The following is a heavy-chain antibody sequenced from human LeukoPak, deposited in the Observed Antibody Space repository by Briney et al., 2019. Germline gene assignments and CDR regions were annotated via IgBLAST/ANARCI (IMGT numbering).Heavy chain of an antibody. Sequence: SETLSLTCTVSGGSISGYYWSWIRQAPGKGLEWIGYIYYNGNTNYNPFLKRRVTLSVDTSKNQFSLKLSSVTAADTAVYYCARSPTTVVSGFYYYGMDVWGQGTTVTVSS. D-gene: IGHD4-23*01. CDR1: GGSISGYY. CDR3: ARSPTTVVSGFYYYGMDV. J-gene: IGHJ6*02. CDR2: IYYNGNT. V-gene: IGHV4-59*01.